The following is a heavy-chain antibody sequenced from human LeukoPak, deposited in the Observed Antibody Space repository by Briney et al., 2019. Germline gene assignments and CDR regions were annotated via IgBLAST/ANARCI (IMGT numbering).Heavy chain of an antibody. CDR1: GFSFSSPG. J-gene: IGHJ3*02. V-gene: IGHV3-21*01. CDR2: INGESTFK. D-gene: IGHD1-7*01. CDR3: AKYQTGTWTSYDSSDI. Sequence: GGSLRLSCTASGFSFSSPGMNWVRQAPGKGLEWVSSINGESTFKVYADSVKGRFTISRDNAKNSLYLQMDSLRAEDTAVYYCAKYQTGTWTSYDSSDIWGQGTLATVSS.